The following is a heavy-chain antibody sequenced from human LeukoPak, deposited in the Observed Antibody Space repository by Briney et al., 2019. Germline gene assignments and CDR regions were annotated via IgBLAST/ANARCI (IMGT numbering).Heavy chain of an antibody. D-gene: IGHD6-13*01. J-gene: IGHJ4*02. Sequence: ASVKVSCKASGCTFTSYDINWVRQATGQGLEWMGWMNPNSGNTGYAQKFQGRVTMTRNTSISTAYMELSSLRSEDTAVYYCARRSDLSSSWFFDYWGQGTLVTVSS. CDR2: MNPNSGNT. V-gene: IGHV1-8*01. CDR3: ARRSDLSSSWFFDY. CDR1: GCTFTSYD.